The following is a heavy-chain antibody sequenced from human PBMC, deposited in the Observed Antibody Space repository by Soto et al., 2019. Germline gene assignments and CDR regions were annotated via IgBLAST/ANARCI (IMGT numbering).Heavy chain of an antibody. CDR1: GYSISGSNW. D-gene: IGHD2-15*01. J-gene: IGHJ4*02. Sequence: QVQLQESGPGLVKPSDTLSLTCAVPGYSISGSNWWGWIRQPPGKGLEWIGYICYSGSTYYNRSRKSRVNMSVDTSKNQVSLKLSSVTALDTAVYDCERGQLLPDDWGQGTLVTVSS. CDR2: ICYSGST. V-gene: IGHV4-28*03. CDR3: ERGQLLPDD.